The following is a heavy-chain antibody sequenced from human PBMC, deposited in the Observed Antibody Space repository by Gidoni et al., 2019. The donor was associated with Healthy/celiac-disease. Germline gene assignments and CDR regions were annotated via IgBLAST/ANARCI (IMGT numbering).Heavy chain of an antibody. V-gene: IGHV3-23*01. Sequence: EVQLLESGGGLVQPGGSLRLSCAASGFTFSSYAMSWVRQAPGKGLEWVSAISGSGGSTYYADSVKGRFTISRDNSKNTLYLQMNSLRAEDTAVYYCAKAGQLGNYYYYYGMDVWGQGTTVTVSS. CDR1: GFTFSSYA. D-gene: IGHD6-6*01. CDR3: AKAGQLGNYYYYYGMDV. J-gene: IGHJ6*02. CDR2: ISGSGGST.